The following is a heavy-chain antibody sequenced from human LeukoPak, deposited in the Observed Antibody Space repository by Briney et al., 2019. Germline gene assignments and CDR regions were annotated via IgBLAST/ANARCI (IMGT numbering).Heavy chain of an antibody. V-gene: IGHV3-21*01. J-gene: IGHJ4*02. Sequence: GGSLRLSCAASGFTFSSYSMNWVRQAPGKGLEWVSSISSSSSYIYYADSVKGRFTISRDNAKNSLYLQMNSLRAEDTAVYYCARGGYDILTGYHDYWGQGTLVTVSS. CDR3: ARGGYDILTGYHDY. D-gene: IGHD3-9*01. CDR1: GFTFSSYS. CDR2: ISSSSSYI.